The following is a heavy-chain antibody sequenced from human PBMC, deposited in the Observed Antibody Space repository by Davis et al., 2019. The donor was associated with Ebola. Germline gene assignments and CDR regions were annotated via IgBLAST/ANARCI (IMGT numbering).Heavy chain of an antibody. V-gene: IGHV4-31*03. CDR3: ARDLRYDSSGSDYYFYMDV. J-gene: IGHJ6*03. D-gene: IGHD3-22*01. Sequence: PSETLSLTCTVSGGSTSRGGSYWSWVRQVPGKGLEWIGYIYYSGSTYYKPSLKSRVTLSLDTSKNHFSLNLSSVTAADTAVYYCARDLRYDSSGSDYYFYMDVWGKGTTVTVSS. CDR2: IYYSGST. CDR1: GGSTSRGGSY.